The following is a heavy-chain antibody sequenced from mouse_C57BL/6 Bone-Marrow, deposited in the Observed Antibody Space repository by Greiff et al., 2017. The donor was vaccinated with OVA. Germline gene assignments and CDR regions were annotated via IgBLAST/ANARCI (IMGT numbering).Heavy chain of an antibody. CDR2: IRNKANGYTT. Sequence: EVKLMESGGGLVQPGGSLSLSCAASGFTFTDYYMSWVRQPPGKALEWLGFIRNKANGYTTEYSASVKGRFTISRDNSQSILYLQMNALRAEDSATYYCARYKHGYVFFDYWGQGTTLTVSS. CDR1: GFTFTDYY. V-gene: IGHV7-3*01. D-gene: IGHD2-2*01. CDR3: ARYKHGYVFFDY. J-gene: IGHJ2*01.